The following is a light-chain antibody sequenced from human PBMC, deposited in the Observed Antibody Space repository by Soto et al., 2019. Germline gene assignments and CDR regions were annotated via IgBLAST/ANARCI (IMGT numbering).Light chain of an antibody. CDR3: QQYKSLPYT. Sequence: DIQMTQSPSTLSASVGDRVTITCRASQSISMWLAWYQQKPGKAPKFLIYEASNLQSGVPSRFSGSGSGTEFTLTLSSLQPDDFATYYYQQYKSLPYTFGHGTEVEIK. V-gene: IGKV1-5*03. CDR1: QSISMW. J-gene: IGKJ2*01. CDR2: EAS.